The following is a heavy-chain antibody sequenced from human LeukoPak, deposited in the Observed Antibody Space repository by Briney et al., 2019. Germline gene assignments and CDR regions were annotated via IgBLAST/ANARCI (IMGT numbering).Heavy chain of an antibody. J-gene: IGHJ6*02. CDR3: ATTSYNDFWGGLHYGMDV. D-gene: IGHD3-3*01. V-gene: IGHV3-66*01. CDR1: GFTVSSNY. Sequence: GGSLRLSCAASGFTVSSNYMSWVRQAPGKGLEWVSVIYSGGSTYYADSVKGRFTISRDNSKNTLYLQMNSLRAEDTAVYYCATTSYNDFWGGLHYGMDVWGQGTTVTVSS. CDR2: IYSGGST.